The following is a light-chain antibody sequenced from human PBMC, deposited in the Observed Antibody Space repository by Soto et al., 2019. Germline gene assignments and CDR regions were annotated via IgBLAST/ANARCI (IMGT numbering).Light chain of an antibody. CDR1: SSDVGSYNS. V-gene: IGLV2-14*01. CDR3: SSYTTSATPV. CDR2: AVT. Sequence: QSVLTQPASVSGSPGQSIAISCTGTSSDVGSYNSVSWYQQFPGKAPKLILYAVTNRPSGVSNRFSGSKSGNTASLTISGLQAEDEADYFCSSYTTSATPVFGVGTKLTVL. J-gene: IGLJ2*01.